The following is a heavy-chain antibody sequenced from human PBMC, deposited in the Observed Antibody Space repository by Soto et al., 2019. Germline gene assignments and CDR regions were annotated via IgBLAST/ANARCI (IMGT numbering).Heavy chain of an antibody. CDR2: IRSSGSTL. CDR3: ARDRVKWELNSYFDY. V-gene: IGHV3-11*01. Sequence: QVQLVESGGGLVKPGGSLRLSCAASGFTFSDYYMSWIRQAPGKGLEWVSYIRSSGSTLYYADSVKGRFTISRDNAKNSRYLQMNSLRAEDTAVYYCARDRVKWELNSYFDYWGQGTLVTVSS. D-gene: IGHD1-26*01. CDR1: GFTFSDYY. J-gene: IGHJ4*02.